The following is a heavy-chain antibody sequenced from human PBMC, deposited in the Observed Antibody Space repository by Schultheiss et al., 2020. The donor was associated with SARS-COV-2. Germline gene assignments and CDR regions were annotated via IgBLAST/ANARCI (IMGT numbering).Heavy chain of an antibody. D-gene: IGHD3-3*01. CDR3: AKDHLPGYYDFWSGYRPDYYYYGMDV. CDR2: IWYDVSNK. V-gene: IGHV3-33*06. J-gene: IGHJ6*02. Sequence: GESLKISCAASGFTFSSYGMHWVRRAPGKGLEWVAVIWYDVSNKYYADSVKGRFTISRDNSKNTLYLQMNSLRAEDTAVYYCAKDHLPGYYDFWSGYRPDYYYYGMDVWGQGTTVTVSS. CDR1: GFTFSSYG.